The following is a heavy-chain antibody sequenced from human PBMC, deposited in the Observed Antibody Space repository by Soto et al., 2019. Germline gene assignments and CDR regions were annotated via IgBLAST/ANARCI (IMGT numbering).Heavy chain of an antibody. CDR1: GGSFSGYY. Sequence: PSETLSLTCAVYGGSFSGYYWSWIRQPPGKGLEWIGEINHSGSTNYNPSLKSRVTISVDTPKNQFSLKLSSVTAVDTAVYYCARRAAGSRNGNFDLWGRGTLVTVSS. D-gene: IGHD6-13*01. V-gene: IGHV4-34*01. CDR3: ARRAAGSRNGNFDL. CDR2: INHSGST. J-gene: IGHJ2*01.